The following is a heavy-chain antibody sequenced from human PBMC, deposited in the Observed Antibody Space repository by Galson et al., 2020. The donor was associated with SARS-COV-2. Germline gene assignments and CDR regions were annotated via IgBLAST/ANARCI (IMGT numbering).Heavy chain of an antibody. CDR3: AGRVGGANTLYI. CDR2: TYYRSKWST. CDR1: GDSVSSNSGA. Sequence: SETLSLTCAISGDSVSSNSGAWNWIRQSPSRGLEWLGRTYYRSKWSTDYAVSVKSRITINPDTSKNQFSLQLNSVTPEDTAMYYCAGRVGGANTLYIWGQGTMVVVSS. V-gene: IGHV6-1*01. J-gene: IGHJ3*02. D-gene: IGHD1-26*01.